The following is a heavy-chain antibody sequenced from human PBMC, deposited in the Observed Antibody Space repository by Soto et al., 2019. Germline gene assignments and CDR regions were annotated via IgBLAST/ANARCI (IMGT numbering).Heavy chain of an antibody. D-gene: IGHD2-8*01. V-gene: IGHV1-69*13. CDR2: IIPIFGTA. Sequence: SVKVSCKASGGTFSSYAISWVRQAPGQGLEWMGGIIPIFGTANYAQKFQGRVTITADESTSTAYMELSSLRSEDTAVYYCARGQTNKTLSAFDCWGQGTLVTVSS. CDR1: GGTFSSYA. CDR3: ARGQTNKTLSAFDC. J-gene: IGHJ4*02.